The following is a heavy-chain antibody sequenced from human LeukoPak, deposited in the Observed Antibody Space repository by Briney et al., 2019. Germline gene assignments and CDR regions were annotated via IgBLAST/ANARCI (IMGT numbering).Heavy chain of an antibody. CDR1: GGFISSYY. Sequence: SETLSLTCTVSGGFISSYYWSWIRQPPGKGLEWIGYIYYSGSTNYNPSLKSRVTISVDTSKNQFSLKLSSVTAADTAVYYCATTSYYYDSPDYWGQGTLVTVSS. V-gene: IGHV4-59*08. CDR3: ATTSYYYDSPDY. CDR2: IYYSGST. J-gene: IGHJ4*02. D-gene: IGHD3-22*01.